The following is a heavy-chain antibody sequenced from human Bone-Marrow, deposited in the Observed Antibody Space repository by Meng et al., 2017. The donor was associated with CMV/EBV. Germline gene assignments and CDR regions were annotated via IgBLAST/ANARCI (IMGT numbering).Heavy chain of an antibody. D-gene: IGHD4-11*01. CDR1: GFTFSSYE. CDR3: AREPLTPMTTVTTNGMNV. J-gene: IGHJ6*02. CDR2: ISSSGSTI. Sequence: GGSLRLSCAASGFTFSSYEMNWVRQAPGKGLEWVSYISSSGSTIYYADSVKGRFTISRDNAKNSLYLQMNSLRAEDTAVYYCAREPLTPMTTVTTNGMNVWGQGPTVPVSS. V-gene: IGHV3-48*03.